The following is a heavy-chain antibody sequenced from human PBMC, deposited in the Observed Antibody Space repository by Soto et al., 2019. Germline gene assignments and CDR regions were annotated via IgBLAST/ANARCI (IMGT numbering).Heavy chain of an antibody. V-gene: IGHV1-2*04. CDR2: INPNSGGT. CDR1: GYTFTGYY. CDR3: ARADYCSSTSCYGYYFDY. D-gene: IGHD2-2*01. J-gene: IGHJ4*02. Sequence: ASVKVSCKASGYTFTGYYMHWVRQAPGQGLEWMGWINPNSGGTNYAQKIQGWVTMNGDTSISTAYMELSRLKSDDTALYYCARADYCSSTSCYGYYFDYWGQGTLVTVSS.